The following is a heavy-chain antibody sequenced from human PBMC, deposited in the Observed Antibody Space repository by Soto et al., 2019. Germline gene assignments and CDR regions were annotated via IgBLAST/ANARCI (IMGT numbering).Heavy chain of an antibody. J-gene: IGHJ5*02. CDR3: ARSVTATDWFDP. Sequence: QVQLVQSEGEVKKPGASAKVSCKASGYTFLSYGISWVRQAPGQGLEWMGWISTYSGDTEFAQNLQGRVIMTVDTSTTTAYMELRSLRYDDAAVYYCARSVTATDWFDPWGQGYLGTVSS. D-gene: IGHD5-12*01. CDR2: ISTYSGDT. CDR1: GYTFLSYG. V-gene: IGHV1-18*01.